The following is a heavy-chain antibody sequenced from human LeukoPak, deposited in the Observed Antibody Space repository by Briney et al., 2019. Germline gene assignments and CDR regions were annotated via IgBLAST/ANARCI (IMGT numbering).Heavy chain of an antibody. CDR3: ARRTYYYGSGSYNNNYYYYMDV. V-gene: IGHV1-18*01. Sequence: ASVKVSCKASGYTFTNYGISWVRQAPGQGLEWMGCISGYNGDTNYVKKVQGRVTMTTDTSTSTAYMELRSLRSDDTAVYHCARRTYYYGSGSYNNNYYYYMDVWGKGTTVTVSS. CDR2: ISGYNGDT. CDR1: GYTFTNYG. J-gene: IGHJ6*03. D-gene: IGHD3-10*01.